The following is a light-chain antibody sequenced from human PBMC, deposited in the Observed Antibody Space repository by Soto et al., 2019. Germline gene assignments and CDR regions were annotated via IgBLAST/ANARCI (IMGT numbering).Light chain of an antibody. V-gene: IGKV2-28*01. CDR2: LGS. CDR1: QSLQHSDGYTY. J-gene: IGKJ2*01. Sequence: DIVMTQSPPSPSVTPGEPASISCRSSQSLQHSDGYTYVDWYVQRPGQSPQLLIYLGSNRASGVPDRFSGSGSGTDFTLKISRVEAEDVGVYYCMQALQTPYTFGQGTKVDIK. CDR3: MQALQTPYT.